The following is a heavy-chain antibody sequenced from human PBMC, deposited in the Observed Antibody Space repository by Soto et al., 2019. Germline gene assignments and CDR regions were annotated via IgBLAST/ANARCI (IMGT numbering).Heavy chain of an antibody. D-gene: IGHD3-10*01. Sequence: RLSCAASGFIFENFGVSWVRQAPGKGLEWISSISGSGFKKYYADSVKGRFTISRDNSKSTVYLELNNLSAEDTAVYHCAKNQGVELLPLATVDWLDPWGKGSGVTVPS. CDR3: AKNQGVELLPLATVDWLDP. J-gene: IGHJ5*02. V-gene: IGHV3-23*01. CDR1: GFIFENFG. CDR2: ISGSGFKK.